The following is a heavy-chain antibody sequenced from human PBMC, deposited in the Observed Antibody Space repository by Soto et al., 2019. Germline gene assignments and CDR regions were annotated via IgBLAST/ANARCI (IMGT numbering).Heavy chain of an antibody. Sequence: ASVKVSCKASGYTFTNYAIHWVRQAPGQRPEWMGWINTGKGDTKYSQKFQVRVTFTRDTSANTAYIELSSLKSEDTAVYYCARDLPSTGYYDSWGQGTLVTVSS. CDR1: GYTFTNYA. CDR2: INTGKGDT. V-gene: IGHV1-3*04. CDR3: ARDLPSTGYYDS. J-gene: IGHJ4*02.